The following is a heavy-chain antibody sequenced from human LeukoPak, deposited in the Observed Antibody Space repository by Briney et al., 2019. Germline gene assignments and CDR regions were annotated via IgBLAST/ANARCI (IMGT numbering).Heavy chain of an antibody. D-gene: IGHD2-21*02. J-gene: IGHJ4*02. CDR2: ITSDGSNR. CDR3: VREDIVVVTTLDH. V-gene: IGHV3-74*01. CDR1: GFSLSRFW. Sequence: PGGSLRLSCAASGFSLSRFWMHWVRQAPGKGLVWISRITSDGSNRDYADSVKGRFTISRDNAKNTLYLQMNSLRTEDTAVYFCVREDIVVVTTLDHWGQGSLVTVSS.